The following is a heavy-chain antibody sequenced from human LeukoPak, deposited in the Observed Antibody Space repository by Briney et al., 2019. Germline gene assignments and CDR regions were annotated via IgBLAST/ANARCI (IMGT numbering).Heavy chain of an antibody. Sequence: SQTLSLTCAISGDSVSSNSAAWNWIRQSPSRGLEWLGRTYYRSKWYNDYAVSVKSRITINPDTSKNQFSLQLNSVTPEDTAVYYCASEVAGYYYDSSGYYAPNSFDYWGQGTLVTVSS. CDR3: ASEVAGYYYDSSGYYAPNSFDY. V-gene: IGHV6-1*01. J-gene: IGHJ4*02. CDR1: GDSVSSNSAA. CDR2: TYYRSKWYN. D-gene: IGHD3-22*01.